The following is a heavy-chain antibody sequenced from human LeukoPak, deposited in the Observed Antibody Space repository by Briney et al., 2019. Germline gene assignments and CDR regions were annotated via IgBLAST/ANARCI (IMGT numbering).Heavy chain of an antibody. CDR1: GFSFSNHG. CDR3: ARDSYQDYYGRFDP. V-gene: IGHV3-33*01. CDR2: IWDDGNNK. J-gene: IGHJ5*02. D-gene: IGHD3-10*01. Sequence: GGSLRLSCAASGFSFSNHGMHWVRQAPGKRLEWVAVIWDDGNNKRYANSVNGRFTISRDNSENTLDLQMNGLTAEDTAMYYCARDSYQDYYGRFDPWGQGTLVIVSS.